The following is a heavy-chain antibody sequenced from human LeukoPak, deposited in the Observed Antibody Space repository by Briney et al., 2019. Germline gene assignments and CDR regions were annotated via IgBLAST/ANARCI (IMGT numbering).Heavy chain of an antibody. J-gene: IGHJ4*02. D-gene: IGHD3-10*01. CDR1: LVSISGYY. CDR2: IYYRGST. CDR3: ARESLMVRGIFDY. V-gene: IGHV4-59*12. Sequence: SETLSLTCTVSLVSISGYYWSWIRQPPGKGLEWIAYIYYRGSTNYNPSLKSRVTISVDTSKNQFSLKLSSVTAADTAVYYCARESLMVRGIFDYWGQGTLVTVSP.